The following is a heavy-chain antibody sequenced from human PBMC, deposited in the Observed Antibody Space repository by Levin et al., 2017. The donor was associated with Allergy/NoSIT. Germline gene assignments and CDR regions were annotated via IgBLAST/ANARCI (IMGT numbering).Heavy chain of an antibody. V-gene: IGHV4-59*01. CDR1: GGSISSYY. CDR2: IYYSGST. CDR3: ARVSQYSSSWILIDP. J-gene: IGHJ5*02. Sequence: SETLSLTCTVSGGSISSYYWSWIRQPPGKGLEWIGYIYYSGSTNYNPSLKSRVTISVDTSKNQFSLKLSSVTAADTAVYYCARVSQYSSSWILIDPWGQGTLVTVSS. D-gene: IGHD6-13*01.